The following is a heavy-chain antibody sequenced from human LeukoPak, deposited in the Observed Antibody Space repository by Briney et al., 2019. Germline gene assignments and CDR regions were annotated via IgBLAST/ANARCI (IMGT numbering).Heavy chain of an antibody. V-gene: IGHV3-30*03. J-gene: IGHJ3*02. CDR3: ARDPLDISRWTNAFDI. D-gene: IGHD5-12*01. Sequence: GGSLRLSCVISGYTFTHYGVHWVRQAPGKALEWVAFISYVGYNRYEESVKGRFTISRDNSKSTLHLQMNGLRAEDTAVYYCARDPLDISRWTNAFDIWGQGTTVIVS. CDR2: ISYVGYNR. CDR1: GYTFTHYG.